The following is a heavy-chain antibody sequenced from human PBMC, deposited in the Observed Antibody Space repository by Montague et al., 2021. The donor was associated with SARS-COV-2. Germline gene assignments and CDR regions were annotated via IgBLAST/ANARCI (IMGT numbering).Heavy chain of an antibody. Sequence: SLRLSCAASGFTFTSYAMSWVRQAPGKGLEWVSTISISGGSTYYADSVKGRFTLSRDNSKNTLYLQMNSLRAEDTAVYYCAKAALGSSSYFDYWGQGTLVTVSS. J-gene: IGHJ4*02. CDR1: GFTFTSYA. CDR2: ISISGGST. V-gene: IGHV3-23*01. D-gene: IGHD6-13*01. CDR3: AKAALGSSSYFDY.